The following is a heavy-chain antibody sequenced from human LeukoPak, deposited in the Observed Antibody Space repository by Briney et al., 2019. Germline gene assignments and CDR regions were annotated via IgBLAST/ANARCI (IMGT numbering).Heavy chain of an antibody. CDR3: ARDEIAPYCFDY. V-gene: IGHV3-21*01. CDR2: ISSSSSYI. Sequence: GGSLRLSCAASGFTFSSYSMNWVRQAPGKGLEWVSSISSSSSYIYYADSVKGRFTISRDNAKNSLYLQMNSLRAEDTAVYYCARDEIAPYCFDYWGQGTLVTVSS. D-gene: IGHD6-13*01. CDR1: GFTFSSYS. J-gene: IGHJ4*02.